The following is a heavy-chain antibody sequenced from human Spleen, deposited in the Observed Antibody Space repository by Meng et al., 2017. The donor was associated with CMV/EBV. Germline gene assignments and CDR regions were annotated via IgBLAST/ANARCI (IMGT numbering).Heavy chain of an antibody. J-gene: IGHJ6*02. V-gene: IGHV4-59*08. CDR2: IYNSGST. CDR1: GGSINIYY. CDR3: ARQDYDFWSGYRYYYYYYGMDV. Sequence: SETLSLTCTVSGGSINIYYWSWIRQPPGKGLEWLGYIYNSGSTNYNPSLKSRVTISVDTSKNQFSLKLSSVTAADTAVYYCARQDYDFWSGYRYYYYYYGMDVWGQGTTVTVSS. D-gene: IGHD3-3*01.